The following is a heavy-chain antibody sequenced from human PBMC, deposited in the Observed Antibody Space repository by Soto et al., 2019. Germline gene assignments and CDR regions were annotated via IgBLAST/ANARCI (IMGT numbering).Heavy chain of an antibody. CDR3: AKGVSGWVNEAFDI. D-gene: IGHD6-19*01. CDR1: GFTFSSYA. J-gene: IGHJ3*02. V-gene: IGHV3-23*01. CDR2: ISISDGST. Sequence: EVQLLESGGGLVQPGGSLRLSCAASGFTFSSYAMSWVRQAPGKGLEWVSTISISDGSTYYADSVKGRFTISRDNSKNTLYLQMDSMRAEDTAVYYCAKGVSGWVNEAFDIWGQGTMVTVSS.